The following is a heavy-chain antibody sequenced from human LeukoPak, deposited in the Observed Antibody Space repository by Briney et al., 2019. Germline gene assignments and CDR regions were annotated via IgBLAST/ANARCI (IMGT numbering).Heavy chain of an antibody. CDR3: ARGYSSGWYGRAFDI. J-gene: IGHJ3*02. V-gene: IGHV4-34*01. CDR2: INHSGST. Sequence: PSETLSLTCAVYGGSFSGYYWSWIRQPPGKGLEWIGEINHSGSTNYNPSLKSRVTISVDTSKNQFSLKLSSVTAADTAVYYCARGYSSGWYGRAFDIWGQGTMVTVSS. CDR1: GGSFSGYY. D-gene: IGHD6-19*01.